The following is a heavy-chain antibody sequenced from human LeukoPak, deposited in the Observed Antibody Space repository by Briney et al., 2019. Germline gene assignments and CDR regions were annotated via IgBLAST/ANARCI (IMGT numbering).Heavy chain of an antibody. D-gene: IGHD3-10*01. CDR2: VSAYDGST. J-gene: IGHJ6*02. CDR3: ARGGRDGMDV. CDR1: GYSFTSYG. V-gene: IGHV1-18*01. Sequence: ASVKVSCKVSGYSFTSYGFTWVRRAPGQGLEWMGWVSAYDGSTNYAQKIRGRVTMTTDASKNTVYMELRSLRFDDTAVYYCARGGRDGMDVWGQGTTVTVSS.